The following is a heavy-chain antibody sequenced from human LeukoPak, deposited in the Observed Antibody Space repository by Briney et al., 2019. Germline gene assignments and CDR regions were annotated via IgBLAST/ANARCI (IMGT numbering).Heavy chain of an antibody. CDR2: IYWSDDK. D-gene: IGHD6-19*01. J-gene: IGHJ4*02. CDR3: AHRPSVAGTLRSFDY. V-gene: IGHV2-5*01. Sequence: SGPTLVNPTQTLTLTCIFSGFSLNTSGVGVGWIRQPPGKALEWLALIYWSDDKRYSPSLKSRLTITKDTSKNQVVLTMTNMDPVDTATYYCAHRPSVAGTLRSFDYLGQGTLVTVSS. CDR1: GFSLNTSGVG.